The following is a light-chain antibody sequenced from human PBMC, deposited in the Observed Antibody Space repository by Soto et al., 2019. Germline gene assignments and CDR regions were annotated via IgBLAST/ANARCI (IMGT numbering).Light chain of an antibody. J-gene: IGKJ5*01. CDR1: QSVGSN. V-gene: IGKV3-20*01. CDR3: QQYGSSPIT. CDR2: GAS. Sequence: EIVMTQSPATLSVSPGERATLSCRASQSVGSNLAWYQQKPGQAPRLLIFGASSRATGIPDRFTGSGSGTDFTLTISRLEPDDSAVYYCQQYGSSPITFGQGTRLEIK.